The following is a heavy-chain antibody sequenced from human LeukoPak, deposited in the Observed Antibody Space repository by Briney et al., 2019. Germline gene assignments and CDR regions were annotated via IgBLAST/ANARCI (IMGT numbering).Heavy chain of an antibody. J-gene: IGHJ4*02. V-gene: IGHV1-69*05. D-gene: IGHD3-22*01. CDR1: GGTFSSYA. Sequence: SVKVSCKASGGTFSSYAISWVRQAPGQGLEWMGRIIPIFGTANYAQKFQGRVTITTDESTSTAYMELSSLRFEDTAVYYCARVRYYYDSSGYYDRCYFDYWGQGTLVTVSS. CDR2: IIPIFGTA. CDR3: ARVRYYYDSSGYYDRCYFDY.